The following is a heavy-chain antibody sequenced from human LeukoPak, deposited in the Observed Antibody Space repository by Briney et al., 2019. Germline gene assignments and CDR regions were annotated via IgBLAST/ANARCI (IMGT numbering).Heavy chain of an antibody. CDR2: LYNGGGA. Sequence: PGGSLRLSCAASGFTVSSNSMTWVRQAPGKGLEWVSILYNGGGANYADSVKGRFTISRDNSRNTLSLQMNSLRDEDTAVYYCATRDTTGWFHHFDYWGQGTLVTVSS. D-gene: IGHD6-19*01. CDR1: GFTVSSNS. CDR3: ATRDTTGWFHHFDY. V-gene: IGHV3-53*01. J-gene: IGHJ4*02.